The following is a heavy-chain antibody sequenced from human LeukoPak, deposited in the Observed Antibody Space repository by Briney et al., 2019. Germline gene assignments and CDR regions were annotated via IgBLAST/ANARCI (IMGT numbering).Heavy chain of an antibody. Sequence: GGSLRLSCAASGFTFSSYSMNWVRQAPGKGLEWVSSISSSSSYIYYADSVKGRFTIPRDNAKNSLYLQMNSLRAEDTAVYYCARDPEYSYGQLYFFDYWGQGTLVTVSS. CDR2: ISSSSSYI. CDR1: GFTFSSYS. D-gene: IGHD5-18*01. CDR3: ARDPEYSYGQLYFFDY. J-gene: IGHJ4*02. V-gene: IGHV3-21*01.